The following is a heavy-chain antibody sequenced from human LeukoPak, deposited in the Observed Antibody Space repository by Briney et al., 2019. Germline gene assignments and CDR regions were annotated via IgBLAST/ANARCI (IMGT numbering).Heavy chain of an antibody. V-gene: IGHV3-53*05. CDR1: GFTVSSNY. Sequence: GGSLRLSCAASGFTVSSNYMSWVRQAPGKGLEWVSVIYSGGSTYYADSVKGRFTISRDNSKNTLYLQMNSLRAGVTAVYYCAKVHCRSTRCYSGSYYYYYYMDVWGKGTTVTISS. CDR3: AKVHCRSTRCYSGSYYYYYYMDV. J-gene: IGHJ6*03. D-gene: IGHD2-2*01. CDR2: IYSGGST.